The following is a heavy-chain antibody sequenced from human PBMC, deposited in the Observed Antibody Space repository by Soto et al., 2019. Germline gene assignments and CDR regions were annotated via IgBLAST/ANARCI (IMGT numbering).Heavy chain of an antibody. V-gene: IGHV3-15*01. J-gene: IGHJ3*02. CDR3: TTDEYYDSLTGYRMPPGAFDI. CDR1: GFTFSNAW. D-gene: IGHD3-9*01. CDR2: IKSKTDGGTT. Sequence: WGSLRLSCAASGFTFSNAWMSWVRQAPGKGLEWAGRIKSKTDGGTTDYAAPVKGRFTISRDDSKNTLYLQMNSLKTEDTAVYYCTTDEYYDSLTGYRMPPGAFDIWGQGTMVTVSS.